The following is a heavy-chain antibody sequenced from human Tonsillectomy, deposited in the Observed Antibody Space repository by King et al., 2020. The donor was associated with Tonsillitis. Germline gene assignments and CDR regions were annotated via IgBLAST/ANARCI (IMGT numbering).Heavy chain of an antibody. V-gene: IGHV1-69*04. Sequence: LVQSGAEVKKPGSSVMVSCKASVGTFTSYVISWVRQAPGQGPEWMGKIIPVLGKATYAQKFQGRVTITADTSTSTVYMELNSLGSGDTAVYYCTRSVVGATRDGYYFDFWGQGTLVTVSS. CDR1: VGTFTSYV. J-gene: IGHJ4*02. CDR2: IIPVLGKA. D-gene: IGHD1-26*01. CDR3: TRSVVGATRDGYYFDF.